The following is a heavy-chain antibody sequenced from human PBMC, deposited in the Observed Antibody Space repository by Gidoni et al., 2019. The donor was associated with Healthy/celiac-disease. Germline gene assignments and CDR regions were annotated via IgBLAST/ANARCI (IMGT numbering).Heavy chain of an antibody. V-gene: IGHV1-3*01. D-gene: IGHD3-3*01. Sequence: QKFQGRVTITRDTSASTAYMELSSLRSEDTAVYYCAREGYDFWSGKTFYYMDVWGKGTTVTVSS. CDR3: AREGYDFWSGKTFYYMDV. J-gene: IGHJ6*03.